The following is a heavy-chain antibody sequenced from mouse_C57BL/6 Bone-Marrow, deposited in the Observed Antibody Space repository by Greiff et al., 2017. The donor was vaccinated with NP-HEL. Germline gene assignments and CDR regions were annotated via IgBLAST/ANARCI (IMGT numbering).Heavy chain of an antibody. Sequence: EVMLVESGGGLVKPGGSLKLSCAASGFTFSSYAMSWVRQTPEKRLEWVATISDGGSYTYYPDNVKGRFTISRDNAKNNLYLQMSHLKSEDTAMYYCARTWGDYYGSSPWFACWGQGTLVTVSA. V-gene: IGHV5-4*03. CDR3: ARTWGDYYGSSPWFAC. CDR2: ISDGGSYT. CDR1: GFTFSSYA. J-gene: IGHJ3*01. D-gene: IGHD1-1*01.